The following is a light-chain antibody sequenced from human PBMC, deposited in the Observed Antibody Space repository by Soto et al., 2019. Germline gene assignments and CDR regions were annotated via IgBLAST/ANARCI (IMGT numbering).Light chain of an antibody. CDR2: GAS. V-gene: IGKV3-20*01. J-gene: IGKJ3*01. Sequence: EIVLTQSPGTLSLSPGERATLSGRASQIVSANDLAWYQQKPGQSPSLLIFGASSRATGIPDRFSGSGSGTDFTLTISRVEHEDFAVYYCQQYGSSPCTFGPGTKVDIK. CDR3: QQYGSSPCT. CDR1: QIVSAND.